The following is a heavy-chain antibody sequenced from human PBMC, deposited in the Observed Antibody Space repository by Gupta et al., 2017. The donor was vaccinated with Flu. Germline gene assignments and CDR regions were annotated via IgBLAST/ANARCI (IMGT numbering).Heavy chain of an antibody. CDR3: VKNSYEHTRSWDEGDYFGLDV. J-gene: IGHJ6*02. CDR2: ISSNGGRT. CDR1: GVAFRNTA. D-gene: IGHD3-10*01. Sequence: LSRRCPFRGVAFRNTAMHWVRQAPGKGLEYVSGISSNGGRTYYADSVKGRFTISRDTSKSTLYLRMSSLRAEDTAVYYCVKNSYEHTRSWDEGDYFGLDVWGQGTTVAVSS. V-gene: IGHV3-64D*06.